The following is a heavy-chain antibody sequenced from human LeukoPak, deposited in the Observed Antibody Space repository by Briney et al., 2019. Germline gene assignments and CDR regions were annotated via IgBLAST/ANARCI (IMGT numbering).Heavy chain of an antibody. J-gene: IGHJ6*03. CDR2: IIPIFGTA. Sequence: ASVKVSCKASGGTFSSYAISWVRQAPGQGLEWMGGIIPIFGTANYAQKFQGRVTITTDESTSTAYMELSSLRSEDTAVYYCARGRRSSSNYYYHYMDVWGKGTTVTVSS. CDR3: ARGRRSSSNYYYHYMDV. CDR1: GGTFSSYA. D-gene: IGHD6-6*01. V-gene: IGHV1-69*05.